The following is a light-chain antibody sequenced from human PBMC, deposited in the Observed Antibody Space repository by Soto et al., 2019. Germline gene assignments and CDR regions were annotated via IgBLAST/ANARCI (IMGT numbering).Light chain of an antibody. CDR1: QSVSSNY. CDR3: QQYGSLSWT. J-gene: IGKJ1*01. V-gene: IGKV3-20*01. Sequence: DIVLTQSPGTLSLSPGERATLSCRASQSVSSNYLAWYQRKPGQAPRLLIYGASTRATGVPDRFSGSGSGTDFTLTISRLEPEDFAVYHCQQYGSLSWTFGQGTKVDIK. CDR2: GAS.